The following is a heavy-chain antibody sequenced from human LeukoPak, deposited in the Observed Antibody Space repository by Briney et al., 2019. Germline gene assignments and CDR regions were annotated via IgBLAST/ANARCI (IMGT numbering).Heavy chain of an antibody. D-gene: IGHD6-13*01. CDR1: GGSVSSGSYY. J-gene: IGHJ6*02. CDR3: ARDLLRIAAAGYYYYGMDV. CDR2: IYYSGST. V-gene: IGHV4-61*01. Sequence: SETLSLTCTVSGGSVSSGSYYWSWIRQPPGKGLEWIGYIYYSGSTNYNPSLKSRVTISVDTSKNQFSLKLSSVTAADTAVYYYARDLLRIAAAGYYYYGMDVWGQGTTVTVSS.